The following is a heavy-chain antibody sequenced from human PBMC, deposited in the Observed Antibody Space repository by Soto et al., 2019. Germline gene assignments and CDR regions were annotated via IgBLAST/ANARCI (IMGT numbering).Heavy chain of an antibody. V-gene: IGHV4-31*03. CDR1: GGSISSGGYY. Sequence: QVQLQESGPGLVKPSQTLSLTCTVSGGSISSGGYYWSWIRQHPGKGLEWIGYIYSSGSTSYNPSLKSRVTVSVDTSKNEFALKLSSVTAADTVVYYCARVGGINWFDPWGQGTLVTVSS. J-gene: IGHJ5*02. D-gene: IGHD1-20*01. CDR3: ARVGGINWFDP. CDR2: IYSSGST.